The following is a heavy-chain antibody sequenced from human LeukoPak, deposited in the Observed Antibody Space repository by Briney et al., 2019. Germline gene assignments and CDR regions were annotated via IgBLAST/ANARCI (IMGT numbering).Heavy chain of an antibody. D-gene: IGHD2-15*01. CDR3: ARAYCSGGSCYSRWFDP. CDR2: INPNSGGT. J-gene: IGHJ5*02. Sequence: ASVKVSCKASGYTFTGYYMHWERQAPGQGLEWMGRINPNSGGTNYAQKLQGRVTMTRDTSISTAYMELSRLRSDDTGVYYCARAYCSGGSCYSRWFDPWGQGTLVTVSS. V-gene: IGHV1-2*05. CDR1: GYTFTGYY.